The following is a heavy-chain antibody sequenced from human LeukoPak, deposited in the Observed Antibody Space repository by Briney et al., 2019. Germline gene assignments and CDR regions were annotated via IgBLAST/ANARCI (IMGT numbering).Heavy chain of an antibody. CDR1: GFSFSIHG. CDR3: AKDRYSGSPIAGSY. CDR2: ISYDGSNK. J-gene: IGHJ4*02. V-gene: IGHV3-30*18. D-gene: IGHD1-26*01. Sequence: PGGSLTLSCAASGFSFSIHGMGWVRQAPGKGLEWVAVISYDGSNKYYADSVKGRFTISRDNSKNTLYLQMNSLRAEDTAVYYCAKDRYSGSPIAGSYWGQGTLVTVSS.